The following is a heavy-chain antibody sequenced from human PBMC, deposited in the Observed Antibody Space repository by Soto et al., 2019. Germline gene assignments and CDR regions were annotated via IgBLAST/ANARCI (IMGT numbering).Heavy chain of an antibody. V-gene: IGHV1-69*13. CDR2: IIPIFGTA. CDR1: GGTFSSYA. CDR3: ARDKLGYSSGWYLGYFQH. J-gene: IGHJ1*01. D-gene: IGHD6-19*01. Sequence: GASVKVSCKASGGTFSSYAISWVRQAPGQGLGWMGGIIPIFGTANYAQKFQGRVTITADESTSTAYMELSSLRSEDTAVYYCARDKLGYSSGWYLGYFQHWGQGTLVTVSS.